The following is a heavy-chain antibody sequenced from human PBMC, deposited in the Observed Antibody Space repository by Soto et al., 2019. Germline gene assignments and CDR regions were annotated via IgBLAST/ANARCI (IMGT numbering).Heavy chain of an antibody. D-gene: IGHD2-2*02. J-gene: IGHJ3*02. Sequence: EVQLADSGGGLVQPGGSLRLSCAASGFTFSSYDMNWVRQAPGKGLEWVSYISSSGTTTYYADSVKGRFSISRDNAKNSIYLQMNSLRDEDTAVYYCARDQGLGCSSSSCYIGMSAFDIWGQGTMVTVSS. V-gene: IGHV3-48*03. CDR3: ARDQGLGCSSSSCYIGMSAFDI. CDR2: ISSSGTTT. CDR1: GFTFSSYD.